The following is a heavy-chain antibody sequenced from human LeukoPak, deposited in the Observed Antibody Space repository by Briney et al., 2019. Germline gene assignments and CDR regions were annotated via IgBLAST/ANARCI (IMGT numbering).Heavy chain of an antibody. D-gene: IGHD1-26*01. CDR1: GGSISSGDYY. CDR3: ARVSPSNSDHLDALDI. CDR2: IYYSGST. Sequence: KPSQTLSLTCTVSGGSISSGDYYWSWIRQPPGKGLEWIGYIYYSGSTYYNPSLKSRVTISVDTSKNQFSLKLSSVTAADTAVYYCARVSPSNSDHLDALDIWGQGTMVTVSS. J-gene: IGHJ3*02. V-gene: IGHV4-30-4*01.